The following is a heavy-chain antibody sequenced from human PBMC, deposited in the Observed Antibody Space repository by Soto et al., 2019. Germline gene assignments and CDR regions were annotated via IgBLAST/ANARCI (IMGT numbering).Heavy chain of an antibody. D-gene: IGHD3-22*01. CDR3: ARGPWRLGGY. CDR1: GFTFSSYG. Sequence: PGGSLRLSCAASGFTFSSYGMHWVRQAPGKGLEWVSAISSSGSYIYYADSVKGRFTISRDNAKNSLYLQMNSLRAEDTAVYYCARGPWRLGGYWGQGTLVTVSS. CDR2: ISSSGSYI. V-gene: IGHV3-21*01. J-gene: IGHJ4*02.